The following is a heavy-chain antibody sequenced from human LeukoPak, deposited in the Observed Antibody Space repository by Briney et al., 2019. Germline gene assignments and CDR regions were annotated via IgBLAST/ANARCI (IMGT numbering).Heavy chain of an antibody. V-gene: IGHV1-69*04. CDR1: GGTFSSYA. CDR2: ISPILGIA. J-gene: IGHJ2*01. Sequence: ASVKVSCKASGGTFSSYAISWVRQGPGQGGEWMGRISPILGIANCAEKFQGRVTITADKSTTTAYMELSSLTSEDTAVYYCATEAIVVVTARDCWYFDLWGRGTLVTVSS. CDR3: ATEAIVVVTARDCWYFDL. D-gene: IGHD2-21*02.